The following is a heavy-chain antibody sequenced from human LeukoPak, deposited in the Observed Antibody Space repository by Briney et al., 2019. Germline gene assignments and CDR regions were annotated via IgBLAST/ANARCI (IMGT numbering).Heavy chain of an antibody. J-gene: IGHJ4*02. CDR1: GTSCSSYY. CDR3: ARMTTGHDF. V-gene: IGHV4-34*01. Sequence: KPSETLSLTCAVSGTSCSSYYWSWIRQPPGKGLEWIGEVNHSGYTNDNPSLKSRVTISVDTSKNQFSLRLRSVTAADTAVYFCARMTTGHDFWGQGTLVTVSS. CDR2: VNHSGYT. D-gene: IGHD4-17*01.